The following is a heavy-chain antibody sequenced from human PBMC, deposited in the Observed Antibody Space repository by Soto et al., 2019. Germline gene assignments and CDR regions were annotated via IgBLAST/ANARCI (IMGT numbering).Heavy chain of an antibody. Sequence: SHTLSLTCTVSFCPVRRFAYHCMWIRHPPGKGLEWIGYIYYSGSTYYNPSLKSRVTISVDTSKNQFSLKLSSVTAADTAVYYCARVYGDYLLSYYYDGMAVWGQAPTVT. CDR1: FCPVRRFAYH. CDR3: ARVYGDYLLSYYYDGMAV. D-gene: IGHD4-17*01. CDR2: IYYSGST. J-gene: IGHJ6*02. V-gene: IGHV4-30-4*01.